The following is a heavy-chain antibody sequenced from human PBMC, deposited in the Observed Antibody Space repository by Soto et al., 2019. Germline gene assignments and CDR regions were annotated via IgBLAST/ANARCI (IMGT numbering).Heavy chain of an antibody. J-gene: IGHJ3*02. CDR1: GYTFTSYG. CDR2: ISTYTGNP. V-gene: IGHV1-18*01. CDR3: ARAPLYSTSPKSAFDI. Sequence: QVRLVQSGPEVKKPGASVKVSCKASGYTFTSYGISWVRQAPGQGLEWMGWISTYTGNPNYAQKLQRRVTMTTDTSTSTAYMELRSLRSDDTAVFYCARAPLYSTSPKSAFDIWGQGTVVTVSS. D-gene: IGHD6-6*01.